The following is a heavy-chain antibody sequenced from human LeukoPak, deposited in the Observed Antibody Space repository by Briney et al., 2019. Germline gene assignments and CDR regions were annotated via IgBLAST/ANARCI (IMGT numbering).Heavy chain of an antibody. CDR3: ARGSVAGHFVY. CDR2: IYYSGST. CDR1: GGSISSYY. Sequence: SETLSLTCTVSGGSISSYYWSWIRQPPGKGLEWIGYIYYSGSTNYNPSLKSRVTISVDTSKNQFSLKLSSVTAADTAVYYCARGSVAGHFVYWGQGTLVTVSS. D-gene: IGHD6-19*01. J-gene: IGHJ4*02. V-gene: IGHV4-59*01.